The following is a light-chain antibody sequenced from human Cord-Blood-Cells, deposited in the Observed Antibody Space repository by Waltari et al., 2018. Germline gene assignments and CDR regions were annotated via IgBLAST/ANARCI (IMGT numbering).Light chain of an antibody. CDR1: QDISNY. CDR2: DAS. CDR3: QQYDNLPLT. V-gene: IGKV1-33*01. J-gene: IGKJ4*01. Sequence: FQITHSPAPLFSCVGDRVTVPCQASQDISNYLNWYQQEPGKATKRLTHDASNLETGVPSRFSGSGPGTDFTFTISSRQPEDIATYYCQQYDNLPLTFGGGTKVEIK.